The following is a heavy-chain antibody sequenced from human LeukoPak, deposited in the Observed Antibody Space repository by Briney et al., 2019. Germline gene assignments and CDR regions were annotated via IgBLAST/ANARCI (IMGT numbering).Heavy chain of an antibody. V-gene: IGHV4-59*11. D-gene: IGHD4-17*01. Sequence: PSETLSLTCAVSGDSFSSHYWTWIRQSPGTGLEWIGYISHIGRTKYNPSLKSRVTISIETSKKQLSLKLRSVTAADTAVYYCARDLVTVTKGFDLWGQGTMVSISS. CDR2: ISHIGRT. CDR3: ARDLVTVTKGFDL. J-gene: IGHJ3*01. CDR1: GDSFSSHY.